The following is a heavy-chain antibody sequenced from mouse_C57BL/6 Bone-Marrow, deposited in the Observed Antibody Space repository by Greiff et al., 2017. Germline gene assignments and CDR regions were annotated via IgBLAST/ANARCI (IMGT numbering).Heavy chain of an antibody. CDR3: TGVLLRDWVVY. J-gene: IGHJ3*01. CDR2: IDPKNGDT. V-gene: IGHV14-4*01. D-gene: IGHD1-1*01. Sequence: EVQLVESGAELVRPGASVKLSCTASGFNIKDDYMHWVKQRPEQGLEWIGWIDPKNGDTEYASKFQGKATITADTSSNTAYLQLSSLTSEDTAVYYCTGVLLRDWVVYGGQGTLVTVSA. CDR1: GFNIKDDY.